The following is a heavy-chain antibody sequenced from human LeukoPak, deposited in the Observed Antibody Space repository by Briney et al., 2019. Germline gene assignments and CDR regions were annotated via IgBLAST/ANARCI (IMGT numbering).Heavy chain of an antibody. CDR1: GGSLSGFY. Sequence: PSEALSLTCTVSGGSLSGFYWSWIRQPPGKGLEWIGYVYYSGSTTYNPSLKSRVTISVDTSKNQFSLKLSSVTAADTAVYYCARGLRDGFSLSFDYWGQGTLVTVSS. V-gene: IGHV4-59*01. J-gene: IGHJ4*02. CDR2: VYYSGST. CDR3: ARGLRDGFSLSFDY. D-gene: IGHD5-24*01.